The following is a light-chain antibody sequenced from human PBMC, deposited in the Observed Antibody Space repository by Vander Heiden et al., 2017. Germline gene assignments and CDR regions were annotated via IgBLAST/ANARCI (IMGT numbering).Light chain of an antibody. CDR1: QSISSY. CDR3: QQSYSTPT. V-gene: IGKV1-39*01. Sequence: DIQMTQSPSSLSASVGDRVTITCRASQSISSYLNWYQQKPGKAPKLLIYAASSLQSGGPSRFSGSGSGTDFTLTISSLQPEDFATYYGQQSYSTPTFGPGTKVDIK. J-gene: IGKJ3*01. CDR2: AAS.